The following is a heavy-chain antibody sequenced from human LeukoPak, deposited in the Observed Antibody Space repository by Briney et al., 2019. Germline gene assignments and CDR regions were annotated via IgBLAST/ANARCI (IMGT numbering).Heavy chain of an antibody. D-gene: IGHD5-12*01. CDR2: IHYSGST. J-gene: IGHJ3*02. CDR1: GGSVSSGSYY. CDR3: AGWLRPNDAFEI. V-gene: IGHV4-61*01. Sequence: PSETLSLTCSVSGGSVSSGSYYWNWIRQPPGKGLEWIGYIHYSGSTNYNPSLKSRVTISVDTSNNQFSLKLSSVTAADTAVYYCAGWLRPNDAFEIWGQGTMVTVSS.